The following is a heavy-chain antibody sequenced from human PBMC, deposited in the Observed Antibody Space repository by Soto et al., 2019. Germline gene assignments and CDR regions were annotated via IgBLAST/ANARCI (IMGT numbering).Heavy chain of an antibody. J-gene: IGHJ6*02. Sequence: GESLKISCKGAGYSFTSYWIGWVRQMPGKGLEWMGIIYPGDSDPKYSPSVKGQVTRSVDKSISTAYLQWSSLKASDTAIYYCATDTVRTYYYYGMDVWGPGTTVNVS. V-gene: IGHV5-51*01. CDR2: IYPGDSDP. CDR3: ATDTVRTYYYYGMDV. CDR1: GYSFTSYW. D-gene: IGHD5-18*01.